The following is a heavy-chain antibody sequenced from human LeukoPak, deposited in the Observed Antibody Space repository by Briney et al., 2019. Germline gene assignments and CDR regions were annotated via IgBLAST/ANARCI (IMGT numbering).Heavy chain of an antibody. CDR2: FATGGSA. D-gene: IGHD5-12*01. V-gene: IGHV4-4*08. CDR3: ARRSGRGWKYDSFDV. CDR1: ADFSSNDY. Sequence: SETLSLTCSVAADFSSNDYWSRIRQPPGKGMEWIGHFATGGSAYYNPSLRRRVAISVDRSQNLISLRLTSVTAADTALYFCARRSGRGWKYDSFDVWGPGTTVTVSS. J-gene: IGHJ3*01.